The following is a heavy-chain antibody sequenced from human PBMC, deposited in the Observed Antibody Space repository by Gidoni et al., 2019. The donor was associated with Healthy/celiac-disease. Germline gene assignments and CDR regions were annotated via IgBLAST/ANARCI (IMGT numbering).Heavy chain of an antibody. D-gene: IGHD1-26*01. CDR2: INPSGGST. CDR1: GYTFTSYY. J-gene: IGHJ6*02. Sequence: QVQLVQSGAEVKKPGASVKVSCKAYGYTFTSYYMHWVRQAPGQGLELMGIINPSGGSTSYAQKFQGRVTMTRDTSTSTVYMELSSLRSEDTAVYYCARDRYSGSSGYYYYGMDVWGQGTTVTVSS. CDR3: ARDRYSGSSGYYYYGMDV. V-gene: IGHV1-46*03.